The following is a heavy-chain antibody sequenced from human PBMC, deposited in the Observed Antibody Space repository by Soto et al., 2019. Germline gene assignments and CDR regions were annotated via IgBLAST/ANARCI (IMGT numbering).Heavy chain of an antibody. CDR2: ISSSSSYM. J-gene: IGHJ4*02. V-gene: IGHV3-21*01. CDR3: ATMAKMSSFDY. D-gene: IGHD5-12*01. CDR1: GFTFSTYS. Sequence: GGSLRLSCAASGFTFSTYSMNWFRQAPGKGLEWVSSISSSSSYMYYTDSVKGRFTISRDNAKNSLFLQMNSLRAEDTAIYYCATMAKMSSFDYWGQGTLVNVSS.